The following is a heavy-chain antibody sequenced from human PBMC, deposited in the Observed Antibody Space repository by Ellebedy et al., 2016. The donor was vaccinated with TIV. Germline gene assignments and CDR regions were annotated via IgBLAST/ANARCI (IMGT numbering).Heavy chain of an antibody. D-gene: IGHD1-1*01. CDR1: GGSVTSTRYY. CDR3: ARIDPWKPIDD. J-gene: IGHJ4*02. Sequence: MPSETLSLTCSVSGGSVTSTRYYWVWIRQPPGTVLEYIGSFYYSGSPYYNPSFKSRVTLSADTSKNQFSLNLRTVTAADTAVYYCARIDPWKPIDDWGQGILVSVSS. V-gene: IGHV4-39*01. CDR2: FYYSGSP.